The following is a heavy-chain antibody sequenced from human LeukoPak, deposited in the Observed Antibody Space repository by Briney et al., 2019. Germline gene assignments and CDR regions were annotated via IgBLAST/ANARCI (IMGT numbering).Heavy chain of an antibody. V-gene: IGHV3-23*01. CDR2: ISGSGGST. J-gene: IGHJ4*02. CDR3: AKDFRDYVWGSYHWIPGYFDY. CDR1: GFTFSSYA. D-gene: IGHD3-16*02. Sequence: GGSLRLSCAASGFTFSSYAMSWVRQAPGKGLEWVSAISGSGGSTYYADSVKGRFTISRDNSKNTLYLQMNSLRAEDTAVYYCAKDFRDYVWGSYHWIPGYFDYWGQGTLVTVSS.